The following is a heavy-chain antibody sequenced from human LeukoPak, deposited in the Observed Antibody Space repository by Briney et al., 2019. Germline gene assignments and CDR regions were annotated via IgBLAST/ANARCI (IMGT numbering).Heavy chain of an antibody. D-gene: IGHD3-10*01. CDR1: GGSFSGYY. V-gene: IGHV4-34*01. CDR2: INHSGST. J-gene: IGHJ6*03. CDR3: ARGGGEWLGDLAPLDYYYYMAV. Sequence: PSETLSLTCAVYGGSFSGYYWSWIRQPPGKGLEWIGEINHSGSTNYNPSLKSRVTISVDTSKNQFSLKLSSVTAADAAVYHCARGGGEWLGDLAPLDYYYYMAVGGKGTTVTVPS.